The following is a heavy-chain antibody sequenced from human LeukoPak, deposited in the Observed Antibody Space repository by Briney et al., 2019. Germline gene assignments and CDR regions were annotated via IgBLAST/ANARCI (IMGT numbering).Heavy chain of an antibody. CDR2: ISSSSSNI. D-gene: IGHD2-2*01. CDR1: GFTFSSYS. CDR3: ARADLGSRTYYDS. J-gene: IGHJ4*02. Sequence: GGSLRLSCAASGFTFSSYSMTWVRQAPGKGLEWVSSISSSSSNIYYEDSVKGRFTISRDNAKNSLYLQMNSLRAEDTAVYYCARADLGSRTYYDSWGREPWSPSPQ. V-gene: IGHV3-21*01.